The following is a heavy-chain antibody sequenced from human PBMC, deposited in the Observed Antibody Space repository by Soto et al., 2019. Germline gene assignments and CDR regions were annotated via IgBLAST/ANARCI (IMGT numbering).Heavy chain of an antibody. CDR1: GYTFTRYG. D-gene: IGHD2-8*01. CDR3: AKNGQPPYYYYGLDV. Sequence: ASVKVSCKASGYTFTRYGISWVRQAPGQGLEWMGWISGYNGDTNYAQKFQDRVSMTIDTSKGTGYMELRSLTSDDTAIYYCAKNGQPPYYYYGLDVWGQGTKVTVSS. V-gene: IGHV1-18*01. CDR2: ISGYNGDT. J-gene: IGHJ6*02.